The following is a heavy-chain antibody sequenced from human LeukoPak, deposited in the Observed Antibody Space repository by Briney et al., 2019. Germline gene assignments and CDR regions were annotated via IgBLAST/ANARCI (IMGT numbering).Heavy chain of an antibody. V-gene: IGHV4-34*01. D-gene: IGHD3-9*01. CDR1: GGSFSGYY. J-gene: IGHJ4*02. CDR2: INHSGST. Sequence: SETLSLTCAVYGGSFSGYYWSWIRQPPGKGLEWIGEINHSGSTNYNPSLKSRVTISVDTSKNQFSLKLSSVTAADTAVYYCARGRRLVIQGGYYFDYWGQGTLVTVSS. CDR3: ARGRRLVIQGGYYFDY.